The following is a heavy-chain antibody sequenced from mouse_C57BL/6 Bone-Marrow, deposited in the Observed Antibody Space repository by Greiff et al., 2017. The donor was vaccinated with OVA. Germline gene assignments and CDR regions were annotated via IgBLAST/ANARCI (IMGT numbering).Heavy chain of an antibody. CDR1: GYSFTDYN. J-gene: IGHJ1*03. D-gene: IGHD1-1*01. V-gene: IGHV1-39*01. CDR2: INPNYGTT. Sequence: VQLQQSGPELVKPGASVKISCKASGYSFTDYNMNWVKQSHGKSLEWIGVINPNYGTTSYNQKFKGKATLTVDQSSSTAYMQLNSLTSEDSAVYYCAFYDGSSYRYFDVWGTGTTVTVSS. CDR3: AFYDGSSYRYFDV.